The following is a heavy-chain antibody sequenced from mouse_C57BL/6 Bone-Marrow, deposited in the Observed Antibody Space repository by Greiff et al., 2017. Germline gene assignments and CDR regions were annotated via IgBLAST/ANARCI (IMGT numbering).Heavy chain of an antibody. CDR2: ISSGGSYT. D-gene: IGHD1-1*01. CDR1: GFTFSSYG. J-gene: IGHJ2*01. Sequence: EVQLVESGGDLVKPGGSLKLSCAASGFTFSSYGMSWVRQTPDKRLEWVATISSGGSYTYYPDSVQGRFTISRDNAKNTLYLQMSSLKSEDTAMYYCARHYYGSRYYFDYWGQGTTLTVSS. V-gene: IGHV5-6*01. CDR3: ARHYYGSRYYFDY.